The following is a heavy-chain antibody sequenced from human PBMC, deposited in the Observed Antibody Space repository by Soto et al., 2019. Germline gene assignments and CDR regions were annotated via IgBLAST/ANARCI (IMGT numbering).Heavy chain of an antibody. V-gene: IGHV4-30-2*01. D-gene: IGHD4-17*01. CDR2: IYHSGST. J-gene: IGHJ4*02. CDR1: GGSISSGGYS. CDR3: AGTTDDFDY. Sequence: SETLSLTCAVSGGSISSGGYSWSWVRQPPGKGLEWIGYIYHSGSTYYNPSLKSRVTISVDRSKNQFSLKLSSVTAADTAVYYCAGTTDDFDYWGQGTLVTVSS.